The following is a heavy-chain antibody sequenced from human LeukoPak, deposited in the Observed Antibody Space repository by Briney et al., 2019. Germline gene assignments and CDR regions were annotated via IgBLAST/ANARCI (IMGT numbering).Heavy chain of an antibody. V-gene: IGHV3-66*01. J-gene: IGHJ4*02. Sequence: GGSLRLSCVASGFTVSSNYMSWVRQAPGKGLEWVSVIYNDGSSYYADSVKGRFTISRDNSKNTLYLQMNSLRAEDTAVYCCARDRPFGGVLDFDYWGQGTLVTVSS. CDR2: IYNDGSS. CDR1: GFTVSSNY. D-gene: IGHD3-16*01. CDR3: ARDRPFGGVLDFDY.